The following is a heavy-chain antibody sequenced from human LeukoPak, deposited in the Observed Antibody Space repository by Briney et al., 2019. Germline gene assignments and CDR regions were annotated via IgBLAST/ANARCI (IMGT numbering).Heavy chain of an antibody. V-gene: IGHV4-59*04. CDR3: ASLGYSYGYVDY. Sequence: SETLSLTCTVSGGSISNYYWDWIRQPPGKGLEWIGNLFDSGNTHYNPSLRSRLTMSVDTSKNQFSLKLSSVTAADTAVYYCASLGYSYGYVDYWGQGTLVTVSS. J-gene: IGHJ4*02. CDR1: GGSISNYY. D-gene: IGHD5-18*01. CDR2: LFDSGNT.